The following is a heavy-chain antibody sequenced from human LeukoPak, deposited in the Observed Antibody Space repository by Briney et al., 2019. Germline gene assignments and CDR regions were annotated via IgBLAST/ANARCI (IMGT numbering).Heavy chain of an antibody. D-gene: IGHD3-22*01. V-gene: IGHV3-30*18. J-gene: IGHJ4*02. CDR2: ISYDGSNK. CDR1: GFTFSSYS. Sequence: GGSLRLSCAASGFTFSSYSMHWVRQAPGKGLEWVAVISYDGSNKYYADSVKGRFTISRDNSKNTLYLQMNSLRAEDTAVYYCAKSGSWFSGWADYWGQGTLVTVSS. CDR3: AKSGSWFSGWADY.